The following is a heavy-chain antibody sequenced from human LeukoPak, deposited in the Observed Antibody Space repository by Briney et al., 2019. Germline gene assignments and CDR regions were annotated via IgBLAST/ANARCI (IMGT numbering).Heavy chain of an antibody. V-gene: IGHV4-34*01. Sequence: SETLSLTCAVYGGSLSGYYRSWIRQPPGKGLEWIGEINHSGSTNYNPSLKSRITISVDTSKNQFSLKLSSVTAADTAVYYCARGHPWFDPWGQGTLVTVSS. CDR1: GGSLSGYY. CDR2: INHSGST. J-gene: IGHJ5*02. CDR3: ARGHPWFDP.